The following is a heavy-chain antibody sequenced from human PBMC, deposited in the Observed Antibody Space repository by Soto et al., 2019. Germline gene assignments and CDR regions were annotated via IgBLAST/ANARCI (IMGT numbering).Heavy chain of an antibody. D-gene: IGHD6-19*01. Sequence: QVQLVQSGAEVKKPGSSVKVSCKASGGTFSSYAISWVRQAPGQGLEWMGGIIPIFGTANYAQKFQGRVMITADESTSTAYMELSSLRSEDTAVYYCARAADRIAVAGTSTPFDYWGQGTLVTVSS. CDR2: IIPIFGTA. J-gene: IGHJ4*02. CDR1: GGTFSSYA. CDR3: ARAADRIAVAGTSTPFDY. V-gene: IGHV1-69*01.